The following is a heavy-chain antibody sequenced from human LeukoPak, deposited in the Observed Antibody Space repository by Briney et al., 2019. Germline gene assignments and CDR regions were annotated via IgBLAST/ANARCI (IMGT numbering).Heavy chain of an antibody. J-gene: IGHJ4*02. CDR3: ARDGRTLDY. CDR2: ISYDGSNK. Sequence: QPGGSLRLSCAASGFTFSSYAMHWVRQAPGKGLEWVAVISYDGSNKYYADSVKGRFTISRDNSKNTLYLQMNSLRAEDTAVYYCARDGRTLDYWGQGTLVTVSS. D-gene: IGHD1-14*01. V-gene: IGHV3-30-3*01. CDR1: GFTFSSYA.